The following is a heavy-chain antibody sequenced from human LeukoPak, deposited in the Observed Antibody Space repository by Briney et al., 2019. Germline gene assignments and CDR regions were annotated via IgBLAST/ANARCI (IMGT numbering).Heavy chain of an antibody. D-gene: IGHD3-3*01. Sequence: GGSLRLSCAASGFTFSSYAMHWVHQAPGKGLEWVAVISYDGSNKYYADSVKGRFTISRDNSKNTLYLQMNSLRAEDTAVYYCARTTPHSGYYTPTWDYWGQGTLVTVSS. CDR3: ARTTPHSGYYTPTWDY. V-gene: IGHV3-30-3*01. CDR1: GFTFSSYA. J-gene: IGHJ4*02. CDR2: ISYDGSNK.